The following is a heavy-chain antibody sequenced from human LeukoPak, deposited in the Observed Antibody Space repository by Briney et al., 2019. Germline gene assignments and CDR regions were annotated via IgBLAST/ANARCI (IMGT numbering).Heavy chain of an antibody. J-gene: IGHJ5*01. CDR1: GFTFSNYW. Sequence: PGGSLRLSCAASGFTFSNYWMSWVRQAPGKGLQWVANIKQDGSEKYYVDSVKGRFTISRDDSKNTLYLQMNSLRAEDTAVYYCARDISSRWYDFWGQGTLVTVSS. D-gene: IGHD6-13*01. CDR2: IKQDGSEK. CDR3: ARDISSRWYDF. V-gene: IGHV3-7*01.